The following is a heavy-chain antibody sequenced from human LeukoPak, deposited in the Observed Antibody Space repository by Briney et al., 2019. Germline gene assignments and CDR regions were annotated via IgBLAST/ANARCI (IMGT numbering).Heavy chain of an antibody. J-gene: IGHJ6*02. V-gene: IGHV4-61*02. CDR3: ARVGSEAGNYFYYGMDV. CDR2: IYTSGST. CDR1: GGSTSSGSYY. D-gene: IGHD3-10*01. Sequence: PSETLSLTSTVSGGSTSSGSYYWSWIRQPAGKGLEWIGRIYTSGSTNYNPSLKSRVTISVDTSKNQFSLKLSSVTAADTAVYYCARVGSEAGNYFYYGMDVWGQGTTVTVSS.